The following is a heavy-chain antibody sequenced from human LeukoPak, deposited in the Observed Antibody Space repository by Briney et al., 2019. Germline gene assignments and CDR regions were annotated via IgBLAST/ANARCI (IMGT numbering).Heavy chain of an antibody. J-gene: IGHJ6*02. CDR2: ISSSGRKT. Sequence: PGGSLRLSCAASRRTFNSYVMGWVRQAPKKGLECVAAISSSGRKTYYADSVKGRFTISREDSKNTLYLQMNILRAEDTAIYYCARVSGNIQIWPQPFGDGMDVWGQGTTVTVSS. CDR3: ARVSGNIQIWPQPFGDGMDV. V-gene: IGHV3-23*01. CDR1: RRTFNSYV. D-gene: IGHD3-10*01.